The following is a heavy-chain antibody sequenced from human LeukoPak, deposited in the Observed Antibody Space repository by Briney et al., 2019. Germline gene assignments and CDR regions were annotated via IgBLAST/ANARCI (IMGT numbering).Heavy chain of an antibody. J-gene: IGHJ6*03. CDR2: ISGSGGST. CDR1: GFMFSNYA. Sequence: GGSLRLSCAASGFMFSNYAMSWVRQAPGKGLEWVSAISGSGGSTYYADSVKGRFTISRDNAKNSLYLQMNSLRAEDTAVYYCARAGDFWSGYYINYYYMDVWGKGTTVTVSS. D-gene: IGHD3-3*01. CDR3: ARAGDFWSGYYINYYYMDV. V-gene: IGHV3-23*01.